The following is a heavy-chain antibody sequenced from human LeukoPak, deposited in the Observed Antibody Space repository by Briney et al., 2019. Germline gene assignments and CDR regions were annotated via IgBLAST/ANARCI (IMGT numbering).Heavy chain of an antibody. D-gene: IGHD6-19*01. J-gene: IGHJ4*02. CDR2: ISWNSGSI. CDR1: GFTFDDYA. Sequence: PGGSLRLSCAASGFTFDDYAMHWVRQAPGKGLEWVSGISWNSGSIGCADSVKGRFTISRDNAKNSLYLQMNSLRAEDTALYYCAKGGSGGYYFDYWGQGTLVTVSS. V-gene: IGHV3-9*01. CDR3: AKGGSGGYYFDY.